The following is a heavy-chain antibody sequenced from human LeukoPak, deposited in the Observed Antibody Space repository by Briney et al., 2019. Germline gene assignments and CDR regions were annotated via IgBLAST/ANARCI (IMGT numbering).Heavy chain of an antibody. V-gene: IGHV3-23*01. CDR2: IGGGGDNT. Sequence: GGSLRLSCAASGFTFSSFAMSWVRQAPGKGLEWVSVIGGGGDNTYYAGSVKGRFTISRDNSKNTLYLQMNSLRAEDTAVYYCAKDSRLLSDFWSGYYLTNWFDPRGQGTLVTVSS. D-gene: IGHD3-3*01. CDR3: AKDSRLLSDFWSGYYLTNWFDP. CDR1: GFTFSSFA. J-gene: IGHJ5*02.